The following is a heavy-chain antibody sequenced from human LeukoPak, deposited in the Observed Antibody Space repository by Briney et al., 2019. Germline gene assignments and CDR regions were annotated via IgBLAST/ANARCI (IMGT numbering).Heavy chain of an antibody. V-gene: IGHV3-7*01. Sequence: PGGSLRLSCAASGFTFTSSWMSWVRQAPGKGLEWVANIKQDGSKKYYVDSVKGRFIISRDNAKNSLYLQMNSLRGEDTAVYYCARDRVTTVTTFSFDYWGQGTLVTVSS. CDR2: IKQDGSKK. J-gene: IGHJ4*02. CDR1: GFTFTSSW. D-gene: IGHD4-17*01. CDR3: ARDRVTTVTTFSFDY.